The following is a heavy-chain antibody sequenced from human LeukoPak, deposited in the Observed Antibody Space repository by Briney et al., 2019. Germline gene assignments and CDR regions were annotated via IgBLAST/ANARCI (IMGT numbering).Heavy chain of an antibody. CDR3: ARGLLIAARFFDY. D-gene: IGHD6-6*01. CDR1: GGSFSGYF. Sequence: SETLSLTCAVYGGSFSGYFWSWIRQPPGKGLEWIGEINHSGSTNYNPSLKSRVTISVDTSKNQFSLKLSSVTAADTAVYYCARGLLIAARFFDYWGQGTLVTVSS. V-gene: IGHV4-34*01. J-gene: IGHJ4*02. CDR2: INHSGST.